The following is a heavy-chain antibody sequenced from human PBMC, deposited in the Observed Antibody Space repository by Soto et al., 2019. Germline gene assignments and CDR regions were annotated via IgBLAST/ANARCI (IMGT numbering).Heavy chain of an antibody. V-gene: IGHV3-30*18. CDR1: GFTFSSYG. CDR2: ISYDGSNK. Sequence: GGSLRLSCAASGFTFSSYGMHWVRQAPGKGLEWVAVISYDGSNKYYADSVKGRFTISRDNSKNALYLQMNSLRAEDTAVYYCAKADSSGYQQDYWGQGXLVTVYS. D-gene: IGHD3-22*01. CDR3: AKADSSGYQQDY. J-gene: IGHJ4*02.